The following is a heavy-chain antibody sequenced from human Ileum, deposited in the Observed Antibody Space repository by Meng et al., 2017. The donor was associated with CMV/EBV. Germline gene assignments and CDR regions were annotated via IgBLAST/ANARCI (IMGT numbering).Heavy chain of an antibody. CDR3: ARAGWDSGNYYEWFDP. CDR1: GFTFDDYG. CDR2: VHWTGGNT. V-gene: IGHV3-20*04. Sequence: GGSLTLSCVASGFTFDDYGMNWVRQAPGKGLEWVAGVHWTGGNTGYADSVKGRFTISRDNAKNSLYLQMNSLRAEDTAVYYCARAGWDSGNYYEWFDPWGQGTPVTVSS. D-gene: IGHD1-26*01. J-gene: IGHJ5*01.